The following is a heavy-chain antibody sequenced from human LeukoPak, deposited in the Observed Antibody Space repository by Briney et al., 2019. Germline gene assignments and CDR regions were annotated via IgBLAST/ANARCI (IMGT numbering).Heavy chain of an antibody. V-gene: IGHV4-61*08. CDR3: AREYCSGGSCLPHY. CDR1: GGSISSGGYY. CDR2: IYYSGST. Sequence: SQTLSLTCTVSGGSISSGGYYWSWIRQPPGKGLEWIGYIYYSGSTNYNPSLKSRVTISVDTSKNQFSLKLSSVTAADTAVYYCAREYCSGGSCLPHYWGQGTLVTVSS. J-gene: IGHJ4*02. D-gene: IGHD2-15*01.